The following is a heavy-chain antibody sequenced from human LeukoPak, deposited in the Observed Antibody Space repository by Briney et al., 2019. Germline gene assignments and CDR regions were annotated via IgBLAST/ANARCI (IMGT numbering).Heavy chain of an antibody. CDR3: ARAEYSGTDY. Sequence: PSETLSLTCAVYGGSFSGYYWSWIRQPPGKGLEWIGEINHSGSTNYNPSLKSRVTISVDTSKNQFSLKLSSVTAADTAVYYCARAEYSGTDYWGQGTLVTVSS. CDR1: GGSFSGYY. CDR2: INHSGST. V-gene: IGHV4-34*01. J-gene: IGHJ4*02. D-gene: IGHD3-10*01.